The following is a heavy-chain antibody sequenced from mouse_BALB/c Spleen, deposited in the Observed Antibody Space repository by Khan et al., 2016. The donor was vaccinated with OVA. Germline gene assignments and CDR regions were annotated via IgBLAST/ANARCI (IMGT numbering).Heavy chain of an antibody. CDR2: INPYTGDP. J-gene: IGHJ4*01. D-gene: IGHD2-14*01. V-gene: IGHV9-3-1*01. Sequence: QIQLVQSGPELKKPGETVKISCKASGYTFSNNGMNWVKQTPGKGLKWMGWINPYTGDPTYADDFKGRFAFSLETSAGTAYLQINNLKNEDTATYFCARVRYNGTMDSRGQGTSVTVSS. CDR1: GYTFSNNG. CDR3: ARVRYNGTMDS.